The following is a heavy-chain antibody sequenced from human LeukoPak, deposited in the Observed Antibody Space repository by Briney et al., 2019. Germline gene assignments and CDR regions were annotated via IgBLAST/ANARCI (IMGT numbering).Heavy chain of an antibody. Sequence: GASVKVSCKASGYTFTSYGITWVRQAPGQGLEWMGWISAYNGNTNYAQKFQGRVTMTTDRSTSTAYMELRSLRSDDTAVYYCAKDKAPTVTSNYYYYGMDVWGQGTTVTVSS. V-gene: IGHV1-18*01. CDR2: ISAYNGNT. J-gene: IGHJ6*02. CDR1: GYTFTSYG. D-gene: IGHD4-17*01. CDR3: AKDKAPTVTSNYYYYGMDV.